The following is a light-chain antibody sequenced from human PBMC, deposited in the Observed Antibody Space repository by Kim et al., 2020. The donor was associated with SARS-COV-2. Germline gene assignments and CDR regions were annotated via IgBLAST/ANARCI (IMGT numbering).Light chain of an antibody. CDR1: QGIRND. V-gene: IGKV1-6*01. CDR2: DAS. CDR3: LQDYNYPLT. J-gene: IGKJ3*01. Sequence: SSVGDRVTITCRASQGIRNDLGWYQQKPGKAPKLLIYDASSLQSGVPSRFSGSGSGTDFTLTISSLQPEDFATYYCLQDYNYPLTFGPGTKVDIK.